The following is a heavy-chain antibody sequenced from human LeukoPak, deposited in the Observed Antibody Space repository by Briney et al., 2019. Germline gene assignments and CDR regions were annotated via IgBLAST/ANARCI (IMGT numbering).Heavy chain of an antibody. CDR3: ARGGGIAARRGYYYYMDV. Sequence: SQTLSLTCATSGDSVSSNSAAWNWLMHSPSRGLEWLGRTYYRSKWYNDYAVSVKSRITINPDTSKNQFSLQLNSVTPEDTAVYYCARGGGIAARRGYYYYMDVWGKGTTVTVSS. V-gene: IGHV6-1*01. CDR2: TYYRSKWYN. J-gene: IGHJ6*03. D-gene: IGHD6-6*01. CDR1: GDSVSSNSAA.